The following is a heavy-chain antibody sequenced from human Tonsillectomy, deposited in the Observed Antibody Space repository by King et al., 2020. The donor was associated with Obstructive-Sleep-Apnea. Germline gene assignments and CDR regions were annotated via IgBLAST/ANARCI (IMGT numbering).Heavy chain of an antibody. D-gene: IGHD3-22*01. Sequence: VQLVESGGGLVQPGGSLRLSCAASGFTFSSYAMNWVRQAPGKGLEWVSAISGSSGSTYYADSVKGRFTISRDNSKNTLYLQMNSLRAEDTAVYYCAKEEFLYDSSGYYFGYWGQGTLGTVSS. J-gene: IGHJ4*02. V-gene: IGHV3-23*04. CDR3: AKEEFLYDSSGYYFGY. CDR1: GFTFSSYA. CDR2: ISGSSGST.